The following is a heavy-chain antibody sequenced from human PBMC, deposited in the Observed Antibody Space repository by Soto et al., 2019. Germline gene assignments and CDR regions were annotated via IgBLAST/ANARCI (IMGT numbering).Heavy chain of an antibody. J-gene: IGHJ6*02. V-gene: IGHV3-74*01. Sequence: EVQLVESGGGLVQPGGSLRVSCAASGFTFGSYWMNWVRQAPGKGLVWVSRIDSDGSSTTYADSVKGRFTTSRDNDKNTLYLQMSSLRVKDTAVYYCARGRPYGMDVWGQGTTVTVSS. CDR2: IDSDGSST. CDR3: ARGRPYGMDV. CDR1: GFTFGSYW.